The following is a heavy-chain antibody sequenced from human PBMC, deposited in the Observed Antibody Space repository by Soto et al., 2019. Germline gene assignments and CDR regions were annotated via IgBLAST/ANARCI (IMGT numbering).Heavy chain of an antibody. J-gene: IGHJ4*02. CDR3: ARDLYPLAYYFDF. D-gene: IGHD2-8*01. Sequence: ASVKVSCKASGYTFTNHGISWVRQAPGRGLEWLGWISGHNGNTKYAQRLKGRVTMTADTSTSTAYMELRSLRSDDTAVYYCARDLYPLAYYFDFWGQGTLVTVSS. V-gene: IGHV1-18*04. CDR1: GYTFTNHG. CDR2: ISGHNGNT.